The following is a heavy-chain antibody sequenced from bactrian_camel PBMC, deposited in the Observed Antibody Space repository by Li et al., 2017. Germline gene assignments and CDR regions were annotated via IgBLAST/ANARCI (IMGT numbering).Heavy chain of an antibody. CDR1: GIASTRCG. CDR2: INRDGTT. D-gene: IGHD1*01. V-gene: IGHV3S53*01. Sequence: HVQLVESGGGSAQAGGSLRLSCTAPGIASTRCGMDWYREAAGKQREWLVSINRDGTTRYADFVKDRFSISKDESSGTAYLQMNSLAPEDTAMYFCQTIPADGCWHQYAGQGTQVTVS. J-gene: IGHJ4*01.